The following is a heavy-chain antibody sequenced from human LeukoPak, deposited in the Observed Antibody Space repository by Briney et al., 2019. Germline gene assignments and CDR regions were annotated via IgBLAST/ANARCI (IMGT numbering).Heavy chain of an antibody. CDR2: INAGNGDT. Sequence: ASVKVSCKGSGHTFSSYAMHWVRQAPGQRLEWMGWINAGNGDTKYSQKFQGRVTITRDTSATTAYMELSSLRSEDTAVYYCTRGTGCTGGSCSYYGMDVWGQGTTVTVSS. CDR3: TRGTGCTGGSCSYYGMDV. V-gene: IGHV1-3*01. CDR1: GHTFSSYA. D-gene: IGHD2-15*01. J-gene: IGHJ6*02.